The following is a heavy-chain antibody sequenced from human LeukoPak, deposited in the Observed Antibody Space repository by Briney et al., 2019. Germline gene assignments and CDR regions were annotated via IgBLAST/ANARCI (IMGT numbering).Heavy chain of an antibody. CDR2: IYYSGST. D-gene: IGHD2-2*01. Sequence: SETLSLTCTVSGGSISSSSYYWGWIRQPPGKGLEWIGSIYYSGSTYYNPSLKSRVTISVDTSKNQFSLKLSSVTAADTAVYYCARKGVELGYCSSTSCADYWGQGTLVTVSS. J-gene: IGHJ4*02. V-gene: IGHV4-39*01. CDR1: GGSISSSSYY. CDR3: ARKGVELGYCSSTSCADY.